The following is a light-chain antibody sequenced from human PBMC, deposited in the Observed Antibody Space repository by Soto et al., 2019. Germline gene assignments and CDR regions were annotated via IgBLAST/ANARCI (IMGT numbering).Light chain of an antibody. CDR1: QSVSSW. CDR2: KAS. J-gene: IGKJ1*01. Sequence: DIQMTQSPSTLSASVGDRVTITCRASQSVSSWLAWYQLKRGKAPKLLIYKASSLESGVPSRFSGSGSGKGFTLTISSLQTYDFATYYCQQYKNEHPTFGQGTNVV. CDR3: QQYKNEHPT. V-gene: IGKV1-5*03.